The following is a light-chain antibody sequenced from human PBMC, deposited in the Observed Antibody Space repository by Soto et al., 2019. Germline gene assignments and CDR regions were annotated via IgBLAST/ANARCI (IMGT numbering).Light chain of an antibody. Sequence: EIVMTQSPATLSVSPGERDTISCRAGQSVRSNLAWYQQKPGQAPRLLIYGASTRATGIPARFSGSGSGTEFTLTISSLQSEDFAVYYCQQYNNWLTFGGGTKVDIK. V-gene: IGKV3-15*01. CDR3: QQYNNWLT. J-gene: IGKJ4*01. CDR2: GAS. CDR1: QSVRSN.